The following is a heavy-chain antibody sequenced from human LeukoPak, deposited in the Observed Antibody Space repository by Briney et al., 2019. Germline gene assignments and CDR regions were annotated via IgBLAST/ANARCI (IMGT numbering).Heavy chain of an antibody. CDR1: GGSISSYY. CDR2: ISDIGSI. J-gene: IGHJ4*02. D-gene: IGHD2/OR15-2a*01. Sequence: PSETLSLTCTVSGGSISSYYWSWIRQPPGKGLEWIAYISDIGSINYNPSLKSRVTISLETSKNQFSLKLSSVTAADTAVYYCAGHHPRNTVDFWGQGTLVTVFS. CDR3: AGHHPRNTVDF. V-gene: IGHV4-59*08.